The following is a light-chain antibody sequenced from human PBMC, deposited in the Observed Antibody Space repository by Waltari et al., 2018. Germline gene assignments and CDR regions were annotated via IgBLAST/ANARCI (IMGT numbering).Light chain of an antibody. CDR2: EVN. V-gene: IGLV2-8*01. Sequence: QSALTQPPSASGSLGQSVTISCTGPTNAAGGSNYVTWYQQHPGKVPKVLISEVNKRPSGVPDRFSGSKSGNTASLTISGLQAEDEADYYCSSHTGSDNWVFGGGTQLTVL. J-gene: IGLJ3*02. CDR3: SSHTGSDNWV. CDR1: TNAAGGSNY.